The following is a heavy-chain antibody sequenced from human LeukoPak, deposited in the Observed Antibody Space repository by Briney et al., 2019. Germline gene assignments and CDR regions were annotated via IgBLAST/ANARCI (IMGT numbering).Heavy chain of an antibody. Sequence: GGSLRLSCAASGFTFSNYAMTWVRQAPGRGLEWVSASTGSGRNTYYADSVMGRFTISRDNSKNTLYLQMNSLRAEDTAVYYCAREGTAMVTGDYWGQGTLVTVSS. V-gene: IGHV3-23*01. D-gene: IGHD5-18*01. J-gene: IGHJ4*02. CDR3: AREGTAMVTGDY. CDR1: GFTFSNYA. CDR2: STGSGRNT.